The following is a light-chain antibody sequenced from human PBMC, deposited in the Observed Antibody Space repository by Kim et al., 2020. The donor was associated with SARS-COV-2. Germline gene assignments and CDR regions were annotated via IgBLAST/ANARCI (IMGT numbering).Light chain of an antibody. CDR2: EVS. CDR1: NNDIGTYNL. J-gene: IGLJ1*01. V-gene: IGLV2-23*02. Sequence: QSALTQPASLSGSPGQSIAISCTGTNNDIGTYNLVSWYQQHPGKAPKVIIYEVSERPSGVSNRFSGSKSGNTASLTISGLQAEDEADYYCCSYAGSKTYYVFGGGTKVTVL. CDR3: CSYAGSKTYYV.